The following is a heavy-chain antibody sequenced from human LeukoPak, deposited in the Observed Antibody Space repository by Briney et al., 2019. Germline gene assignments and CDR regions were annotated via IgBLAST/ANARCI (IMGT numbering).Heavy chain of an antibody. V-gene: IGHV4-4*02. Sequence: SGTLSLTCAVSGGSISSSYWWSWIRQPPGKGLEWIGEIYHSGSTNYNLSLKSRVTISVDKPKNQFSLKLNSVTAADTAVYYCARDYCTSTTCPNWFDPWGQGTLVTVSP. CDR1: GGSISSSYW. J-gene: IGHJ5*02. CDR2: IYHSGST. CDR3: ARDYCTSTTCPNWFDP. D-gene: IGHD2-2*01.